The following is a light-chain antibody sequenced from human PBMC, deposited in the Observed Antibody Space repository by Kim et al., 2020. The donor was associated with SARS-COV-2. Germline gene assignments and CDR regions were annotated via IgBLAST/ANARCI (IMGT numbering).Light chain of an antibody. CDR3: QKYDSAPWT. CDR1: QGISNY. Sequence: ASVGDEVTITCRASQGISNYLAWYQQKPGKAPKLLIYATSTLQSGVPSRFRGSTSGTDFTLIITRLQPEDVATYYCQKYDSAPWTFGQGTKVDIK. J-gene: IGKJ1*01. CDR2: ATS. V-gene: IGKV1-27*01.